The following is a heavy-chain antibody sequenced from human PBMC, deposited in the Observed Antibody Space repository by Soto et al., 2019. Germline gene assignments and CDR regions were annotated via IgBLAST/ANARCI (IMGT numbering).Heavy chain of an antibody. D-gene: IGHD2-21*02. CDR3: VTRGYCGGDCFSY. J-gene: IGHJ4*02. CDR2: INPNTGGT. Sequence: ASVKVSCKASGYTFTGYYMHWLRQAPGQGLEWMGWINPNTGGTNYAQKFQGRVTMTRDTSISTGYMELTRLRSDDTAVYYCVTRGYCGGDCFSYWGQGTLVTVSS. V-gene: IGHV1-2*02. CDR1: GYTFTGYY.